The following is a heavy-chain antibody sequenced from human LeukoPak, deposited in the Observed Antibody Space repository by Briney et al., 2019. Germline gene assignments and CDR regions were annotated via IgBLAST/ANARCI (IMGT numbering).Heavy chain of an antibody. CDR3: ARERDSGFDI. J-gene: IGHJ3*02. V-gene: IGHV1-69*13. CDR1: GYTFTSYD. CDR2: IIPIFGTA. Sequence: SVKVSCKASGYTFTSYDINWVRQAPGQGLEWMGGIIPIFGTANYAQKFQGRVTITADESTSTAYMELSSLRSEDTAVYYCARERDSGFDIWGQGTMVTVSS. D-gene: IGHD6-25*01.